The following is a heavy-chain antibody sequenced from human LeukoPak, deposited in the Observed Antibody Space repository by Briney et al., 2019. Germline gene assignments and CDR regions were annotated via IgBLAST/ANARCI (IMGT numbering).Heavy chain of an antibody. V-gene: IGHV3-30-3*01. CDR3: AREYVGATYFDY. D-gene: IGHD1-26*01. CDR2: ISYDGSNK. CDR1: GFTFSSYA. J-gene: IGHJ4*02. Sequence: GGSLRLSCAASGFTFSSYAMHWVRQAPGKGLEWAAVISYDGSNKYYADSVKGRFTISRDNSKNTLYLQMNSLRAEDTAVYYCAREYVGATYFDYWGQGTLVTVSS.